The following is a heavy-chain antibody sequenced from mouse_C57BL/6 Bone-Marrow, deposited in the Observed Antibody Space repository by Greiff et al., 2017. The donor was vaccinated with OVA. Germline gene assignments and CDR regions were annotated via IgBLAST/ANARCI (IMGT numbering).Heavy chain of an antibody. CDR2: ISDGGSYT. Sequence: EVQRVESGGGLVKPGGSLKLSCAASGFTFSSYAMSWVRQTPEKSLEWVATISDGGSYTYYPDNVKGRFTISRDNAKNNLYLQMSHLKSEDTAMYYCAADYYGSSYYWYFDVWGTGTTVTVSS. J-gene: IGHJ1*03. CDR3: AADYYGSSYYWYFDV. V-gene: IGHV5-4*01. CDR1: GFTFSSYA. D-gene: IGHD1-1*01.